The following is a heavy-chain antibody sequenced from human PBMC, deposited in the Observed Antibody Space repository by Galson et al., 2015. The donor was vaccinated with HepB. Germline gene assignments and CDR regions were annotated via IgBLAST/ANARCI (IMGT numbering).Heavy chain of an antibody. Sequence: SVKVSCKASGNTFTGYYMHWVRQAPGQGLEWMGWINPNSGATYYIQKFQGRLTMTRDTSISTAYMELSRLRSDDTAVYYCARWGRGGPTLAYWGQGTLVIVSS. D-gene: IGHD3-16*01. CDR3: ARWGRGGPTLAY. CDR1: GNTFTGYY. J-gene: IGHJ4*02. CDR2: INPNSGAT. V-gene: IGHV1-2*02.